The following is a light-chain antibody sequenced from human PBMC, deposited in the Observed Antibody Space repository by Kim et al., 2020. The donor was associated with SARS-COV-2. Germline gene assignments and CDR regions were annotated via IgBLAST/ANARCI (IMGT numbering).Light chain of an antibody. CDR3: QQYGSAPLA. CDR1: QSVNSNY. V-gene: IGKV3-20*01. J-gene: IGKJ4*01. CDR2: DTS. Sequence: FPGKRAPLSWQGRQSVNSNYLAWYQQKPGHPPRLLIYDTSARDTGITDRLSGSGSGTDYTLTISRLVPKDFVVYYCQQYGSAPLAFGGGPKVEI.